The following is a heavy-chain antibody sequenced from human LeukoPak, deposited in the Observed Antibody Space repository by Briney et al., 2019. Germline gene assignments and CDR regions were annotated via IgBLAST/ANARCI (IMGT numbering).Heavy chain of an antibody. CDR1: GGSFSGYY. V-gene: IGHV4-34*01. J-gene: IGHJ5*02. CDR2: INHSGST. D-gene: IGHD2/OR15-2a*01. CDR3: ASLFPDWFDP. Sequence: SETLSLTCAVYGGSFSGYYWSWIRQPPGKGLEWIGEINHSGSTNYNPSLKSRVTISVDTSKNQFSLKLSSVTAADTAVYYCASLFPDWFDPWGQGTLVTVSS.